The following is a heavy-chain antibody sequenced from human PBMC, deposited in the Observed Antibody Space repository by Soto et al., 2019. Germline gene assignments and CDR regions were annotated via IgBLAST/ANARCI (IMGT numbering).Heavy chain of an antibody. CDR3: ARIYCSTTSCYIDS. CDR2: INQGGSAK. V-gene: IGHV3-7*01. Sequence: EVQLVESGGGLVQPGGSLRLSCAASTFTFSTHWMSWVRQAPGKGLEWVANINQGGSAKSYLDSVKGRFTISRDNAKNSLDLQMNSLRAEDTAVYYCARIYCSTTSCYIDSWGQGTLVTVSS. D-gene: IGHD2-2*02. J-gene: IGHJ4*02. CDR1: TFTFSTHW.